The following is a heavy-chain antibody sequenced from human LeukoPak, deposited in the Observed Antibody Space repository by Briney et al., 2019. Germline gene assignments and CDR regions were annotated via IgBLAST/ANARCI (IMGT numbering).Heavy chain of an antibody. CDR3: ATDRGYSSFDY. CDR2: ISTSSIYI. D-gene: IGHD3-22*01. Sequence: GGSLRLSCAASGFTFSSHSMNWVRQAPGKGLEWVSSISTSSIYIYYADSMKGRFTISRDNGKTSLYLQMNSLRAEDTAVYYCATDRGYSSFDYWGQGTLVTVSS. J-gene: IGHJ4*02. CDR1: GFTFSSHS. V-gene: IGHV3-21*01.